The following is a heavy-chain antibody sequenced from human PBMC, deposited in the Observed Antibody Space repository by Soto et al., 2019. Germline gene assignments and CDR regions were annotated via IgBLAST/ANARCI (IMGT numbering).Heavy chain of an antibody. D-gene: IGHD2-2*01. CDR3: ATRISTTTYYYYYGMDV. CDR2: VNPSGGIT. Sequence: ASVKVSCKASGYTLTSYYLHWVRQAPGQGPEWMGIVNPSGGITNDAQKFQDRVTMTSDTSTSTVYMELSSLRSEDTAVYYCATRISTTTYYYYYGMDVWGQGTTVTVSS. V-gene: IGHV1-46*01. J-gene: IGHJ6*02. CDR1: GYTLTSYY.